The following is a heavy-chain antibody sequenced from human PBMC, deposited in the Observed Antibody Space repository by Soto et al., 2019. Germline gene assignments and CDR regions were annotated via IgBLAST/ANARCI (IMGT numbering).Heavy chain of an antibody. V-gene: IGHV5-51*01. D-gene: IGHD3-22*01. J-gene: IGHJ4*02. Sequence: PGESLKISCKGSGYSFTSYWIVWVRQMPGKGLEWMGIIYPGDSDTRYSPSFQGQVTISADKSISTAYLQWSSLKASDTAMYYCARHVGYYDSSGYYMDYWGQGTLVTVSS. CDR2: IYPGDSDT. CDR3: ARHVGYYDSSGYYMDY. CDR1: GYSFTSYW.